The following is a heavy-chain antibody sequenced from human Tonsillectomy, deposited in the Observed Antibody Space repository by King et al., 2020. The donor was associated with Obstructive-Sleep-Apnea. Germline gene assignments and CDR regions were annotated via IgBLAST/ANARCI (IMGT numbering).Heavy chain of an antibody. CDR3: AKDRGWGVVYYFYGMDV. J-gene: IGHJ6*02. CDR1: GFTFNGYG. V-gene: IGHV3-23*04. D-gene: IGHD3-10*01. CDR2: ISGSGGDT. Sequence: VQLVESGGGLIQPGGSLRLSCAASGFTFNGYGMSWVRQILGKGLEWVSAISGSGGDTYYADSVKGRFTISRDNSKNTLYLKMKSLRAEDTAVYYCAKDRGWGVVYYFYGMDVWGQGTTVTVSS.